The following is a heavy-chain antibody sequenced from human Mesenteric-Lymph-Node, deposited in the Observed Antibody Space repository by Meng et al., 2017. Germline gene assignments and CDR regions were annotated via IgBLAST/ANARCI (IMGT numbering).Heavy chain of an antibody. V-gene: IGHV3-23*01. Sequence: GGSLKLSCAASGFTFSSYSMNWVRQAPGKGLEWVSTISATGGATYYADSVKGRFTISRDNSKNTLYLQMNSLRAEDTAVYYCAREGYSSSWYLNYYYYGMDVWGQGTTVTVSS. CDR3: AREGYSSSWYLNYYYYGMDV. J-gene: IGHJ6*02. CDR2: ISATGGAT. D-gene: IGHD6-13*01. CDR1: GFTFSSYS.